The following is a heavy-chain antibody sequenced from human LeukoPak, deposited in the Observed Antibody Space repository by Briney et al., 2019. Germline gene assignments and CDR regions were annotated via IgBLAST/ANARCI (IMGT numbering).Heavy chain of an antibody. Sequence: SVKVSCKASGYTFTSYYMHWVRQAPGQGLEWMGRIIPIFGTANYAQKFQGRVTITTDESTSTAYMELSSLRSEDTAVYYCARGSGYSDWFDPWGQGTLVTVSS. CDR3: ARGSGYSDWFDP. V-gene: IGHV1-69*05. CDR1: GYTFTSYY. D-gene: IGHD3-3*01. J-gene: IGHJ5*02. CDR2: IIPIFGTA.